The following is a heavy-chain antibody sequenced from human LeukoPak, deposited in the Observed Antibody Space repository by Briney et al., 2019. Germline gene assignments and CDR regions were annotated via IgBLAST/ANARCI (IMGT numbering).Heavy chain of an antibody. Sequence: PSETLSLTCAVYGGSFSGYYWSWIRRPPGNGLEWIGEINHSGSTNYNPSLKSRVTISVDTSKNQFSLKLSSVTAADTAVYYCARGEVAVAGTDFDYWGQGTLVTVSS. CDR2: INHSGST. CDR3: ARGEVAVAGTDFDY. V-gene: IGHV4-34*01. D-gene: IGHD6-19*01. J-gene: IGHJ4*02. CDR1: GGSFSGYY.